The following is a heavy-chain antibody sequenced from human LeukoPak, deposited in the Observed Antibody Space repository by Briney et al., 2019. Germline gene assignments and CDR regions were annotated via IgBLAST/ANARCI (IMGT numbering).Heavy chain of an antibody. CDR3: ARFGLPYSIDL. Sequence: PGGSLRLSCIASGFTFNQHSMSWVRQAPVKGLEWVASIRPDGSAVFYVDSVKGRFTFSRDNAKKSLDLQMNSLRAEDRAVYYCARFGLPYSIDLWGQGTMVTVSS. J-gene: IGHJ3*01. V-gene: IGHV3-7*01. D-gene: IGHD3/OR15-3a*01. CDR2: IRPDGSAV. CDR1: GFTFNQHS.